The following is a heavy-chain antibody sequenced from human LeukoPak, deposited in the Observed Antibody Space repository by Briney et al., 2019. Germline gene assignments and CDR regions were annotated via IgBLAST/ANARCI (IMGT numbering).Heavy chain of an antibody. CDR1: GFTFSSYG. CDR3: AKGQITIFGP. D-gene: IGHD3-3*01. CDR2: ISGSGGGT. V-gene: IGHV3-23*01. J-gene: IGHJ3*01. Sequence: GGSLRLSCAASGFTFSSYGMHWVRQAPGKGLEWVSAISGSGGGTYYADSVKGRFAISRDNSKNTLYLQMNSLRAEDTAVYYCAKGQITIFGPWGQGTMVTVSS.